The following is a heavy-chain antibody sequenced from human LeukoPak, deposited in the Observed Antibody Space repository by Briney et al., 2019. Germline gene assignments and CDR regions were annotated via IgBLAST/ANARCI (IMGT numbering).Heavy chain of an antibody. CDR1: KFTFSNYG. CDR2: IYSGGST. D-gene: IGHD6-13*01. Sequence: PGGSLRLSCTASKFTFSNYGMQWVRQAPGKGLEWVSVIYSGGSTYYADSVKGRFTISRDNTKNTLCLQMNSLRAEDTAVYYCARGSRTDSSSWNWFDPWGQGTLVTVSS. V-gene: IGHV3-53*01. J-gene: IGHJ5*02. CDR3: ARGSRTDSSSWNWFDP.